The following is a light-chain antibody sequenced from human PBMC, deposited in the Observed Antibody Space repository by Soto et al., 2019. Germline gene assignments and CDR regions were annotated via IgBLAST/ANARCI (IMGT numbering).Light chain of an antibody. V-gene: IGKV2-28*01. CDR2: LGS. CDR1: QSLLHSNGYNY. J-gene: IGKJ4*01. CDR3: MPGLQTPLT. Sequence: DIVMTQSPLSLAVTPGAPASISCRSSQSLLHSNGYNYLDWYLQKPGQSPQLLIYLGSNRDSGVPDRFSGIGSGTDFTLKISRVEAEDMGVYYYMPGLQTPLTFGGGTKVEIK.